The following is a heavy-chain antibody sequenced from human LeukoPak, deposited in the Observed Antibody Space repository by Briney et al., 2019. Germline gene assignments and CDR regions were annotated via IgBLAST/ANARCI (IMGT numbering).Heavy chain of an antibody. CDR3: TREGAYDSGTYGAGDY. CDR1: GFNFSNYW. CDR2: LNTGGNST. J-gene: IGHJ4*02. Sequence: GGPLRLSCTASGFNFSNYWMHWARQAPGKGLVWVSRLNTGGNSTIYADSVKGRFIISRDNAKSTLYLQMNSLRADDTGVYYCTREGAYDSGTYGAGDYWGQGTLVTVSS. V-gene: IGHV3-74*01. D-gene: IGHD3-10*01.